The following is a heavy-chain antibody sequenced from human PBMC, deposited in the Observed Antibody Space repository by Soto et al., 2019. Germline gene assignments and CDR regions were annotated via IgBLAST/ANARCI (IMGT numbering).Heavy chain of an antibody. CDR2: TYYRSKWYN. J-gene: IGHJ6*02. CDR3: ARVWGIVGATLPGDGMDV. D-gene: IGHD1-26*01. Sequence: SQTLSLPCAISGDSVSSTSAAWNWIRQSPSRGLEWLGRTYYRSKWYNDYAVSVKSRITINPDTSKNQFSLQLNSVTPEDTAVYYCARVWGIVGATLPGDGMDVWGQGTTVTVSS. V-gene: IGHV6-1*01. CDR1: GDSVSSTSAA.